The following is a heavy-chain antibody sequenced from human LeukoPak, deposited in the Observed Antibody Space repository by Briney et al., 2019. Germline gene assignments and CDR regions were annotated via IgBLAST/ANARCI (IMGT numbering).Heavy chain of an antibody. CDR3: ARTCSGGSCYYYYYGMDV. CDR2: ISAYNGNT. D-gene: IGHD2-15*01. Sequence: ASVTVSCKASGYTFTSYGISWVRQAPGQGLEWMGWISAYNGNTNYAQKLQGRVTMTTDTSTSTAYMELRSLRSDDTAVYYCARTCSGGSCYYYYYGMDVWGQGTTVTVSS. CDR1: GYTFTSYG. J-gene: IGHJ6*02. V-gene: IGHV1-18*01.